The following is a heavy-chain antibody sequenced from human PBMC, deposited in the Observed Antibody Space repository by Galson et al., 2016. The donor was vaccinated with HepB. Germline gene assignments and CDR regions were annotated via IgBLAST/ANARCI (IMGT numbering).Heavy chain of an antibody. CDR3: TRNAGHYFWSGPADY. V-gene: IGHV3-49*03. CDR1: GFSFGDYA. D-gene: IGHD3-3*01. Sequence: SLRLSCAASGFSFGDYAMSWFRQAPGKGLEWVALIRSKAYGATTEYAASVQGRFSVSRDNSKSIAFLEMNSLKTEDTAVYYCTRNAGHYFWSGPADYWGQGITVAVSS. J-gene: IGHJ4*02. CDR2: IRSKAYGATT.